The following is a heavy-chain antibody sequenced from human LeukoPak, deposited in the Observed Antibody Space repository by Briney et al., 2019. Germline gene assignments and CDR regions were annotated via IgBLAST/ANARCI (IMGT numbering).Heavy chain of an antibody. CDR3: AKREWGRGFDI. CDR2: IDNSGST. V-gene: IGHV4-59*08. Sequence: SETLSLTCTVSGDSISSYFWNWIRQPPGKELEWIGYIDNSGSTNYNPSLKSRVTMSVDMSKKQFSLKLSSVTAADTAVYYCAKREWGRGFDIWGQGTMVTVSS. J-gene: IGHJ3*02. CDR1: GDSISSYF. D-gene: IGHD3-16*01.